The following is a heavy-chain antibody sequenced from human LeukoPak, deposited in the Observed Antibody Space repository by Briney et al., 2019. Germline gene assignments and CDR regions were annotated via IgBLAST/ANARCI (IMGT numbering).Heavy chain of an antibody. CDR2: IIPILGIA. Sequence: SVKVSCKASGGTFSSYAISLVRQAPGQGLEWMVRIIPILGIANYAQKFQGRVTITADKSTSTAYMELSSLRSEDTAVYYCARVQGTVRASNFDYWGQGTLVTVSS. CDR1: GGTFSSYA. V-gene: IGHV1-69*04. J-gene: IGHJ4*02. D-gene: IGHD4-17*01. CDR3: ARVQGTVRASNFDY.